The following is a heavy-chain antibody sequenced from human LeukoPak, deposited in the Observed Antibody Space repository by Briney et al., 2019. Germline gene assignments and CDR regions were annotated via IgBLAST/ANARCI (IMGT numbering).Heavy chain of an antibody. CDR3: ARGWNYEDY. V-gene: IGHV6-1*01. CDR2: TYYRSKWYN. J-gene: IGHJ4*02. Sequence: SQTLSPTCAISGDSVSSNSATWNWIRLSPSRGLECLGRTYYRSKWYNDYAVSVKSRITINPDTSKNQFSLQLNSVTPEDTAVYYCARGWNYEDYWGQGTLVTVSS. CDR1: GDSVSSNSAT. D-gene: IGHD1-7*01.